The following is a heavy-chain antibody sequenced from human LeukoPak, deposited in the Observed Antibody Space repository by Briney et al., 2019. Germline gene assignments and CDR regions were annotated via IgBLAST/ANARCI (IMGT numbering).Heavy chain of an antibody. J-gene: IGHJ4*02. CDR3: ARHEAVAHEALGY. CDR1: GGSFSGYY. V-gene: IGHV4-34*01. Sequence: PSETLSLTCAVYGGSFSGYYWSWIRQPPGKGLEWIGEINHSGSTNYNPSLKSRVTISVDTSKNQFSLKLSSVTAADTAVYYCARHEAVAHEALGYWGQGTLVTVSS. CDR2: INHSGST. D-gene: IGHD6-19*01.